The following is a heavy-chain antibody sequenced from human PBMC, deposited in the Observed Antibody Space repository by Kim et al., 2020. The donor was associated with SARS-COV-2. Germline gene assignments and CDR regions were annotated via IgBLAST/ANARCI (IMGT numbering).Heavy chain of an antibody. D-gene: IGHD3-9*01. V-gene: IGHV3-30*04. CDR2: ISYDGRNK. CDR1: GFTFSSYA. Sequence: GGSLRLSCAASGFTFSSYAMHWVRQAPGKGLEWVAFISYDGRNKDYADSVKGRFTISRDNSKNTLYLQMNSLRAEDTAVYYCAREYYDILTGYFYYYYGMAGGGQGTTVTASS. J-gene: IGHJ6*02. CDR3: AREYYDILTGYFYYYYGMAG.